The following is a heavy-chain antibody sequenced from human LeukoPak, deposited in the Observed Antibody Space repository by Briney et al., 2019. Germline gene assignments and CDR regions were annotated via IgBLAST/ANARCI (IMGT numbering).Heavy chain of an antibody. CDR3: ARDRRGYYDSGSYYPLI. D-gene: IGHD3-10*01. CDR1: GYTLTDYY. J-gene: IGHJ4*02. CDR2: INPNSGGT. Sequence: ASVKVSCKASGYTLTDYYMHWVRQAPGQGLEWMGWINPNSGGTNYAQKFQGRVTMTRDTSVSTAYMEVSRLRSDDTAVYFCARDRRGYYDSGSYYPLIWGQGTLVTVSS. V-gene: IGHV1-2*02.